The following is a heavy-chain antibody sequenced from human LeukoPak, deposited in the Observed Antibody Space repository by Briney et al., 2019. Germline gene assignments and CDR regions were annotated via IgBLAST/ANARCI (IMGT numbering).Heavy chain of an antibody. CDR2: ISWDGGST. J-gene: IGHJ4*02. CDR3: AKDLGYSSSSFAFDY. CDR1: GFPFDDYT. Sequence: GSLRLSCAASGFPFDDYTMHWVRQAPGKGLEWVSLISWDGGSTYYADSVKGRFTISRDNSKNSLYLQMNSLRTEDTALYYCAKDLGYSSSSFAFDYWGQGTLVTVSS. D-gene: IGHD6-6*01. V-gene: IGHV3-43*01.